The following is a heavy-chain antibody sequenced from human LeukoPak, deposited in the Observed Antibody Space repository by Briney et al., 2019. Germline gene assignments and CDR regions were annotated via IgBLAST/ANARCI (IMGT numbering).Heavy chain of an antibody. CDR2: IYYSGST. J-gene: IGHJ4*02. V-gene: IGHV4-59*01. CDR3: ARDDGYRYGYWYFDY. D-gene: IGHD5-18*01. Sequence: SDTLSHTCTVSGVSISIYFWIYIPQPPGKALVGIGYIYYSGSTHYTPSLKSRVTISVETSKSPCSLKLSSVTAADTAVYYCARDDGYRYGYWYFDYWGQGTLVTVSS. CDR1: GVSISIYF.